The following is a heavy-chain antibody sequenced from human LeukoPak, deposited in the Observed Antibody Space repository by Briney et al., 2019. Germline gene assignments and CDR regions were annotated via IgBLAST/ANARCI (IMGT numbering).Heavy chain of an antibody. CDR3: ARNLLLWFGESSSDCFDP. CDR1: GYAFTSYD. D-gene: IGHD3-10*01. V-gene: IGHV1-8*01. J-gene: IGHJ5*02. Sequence: GASVKVSCKASGYAFTSYDINWVRQATGQGLEWMGWMNPNSGNTGYAQKFQGRVTMTRNTSISTAYMELSSLRSEDTGVYYCARNLLLWFGESSSDCFDPWGQGTLVTVSS. CDR2: MNPNSGNT.